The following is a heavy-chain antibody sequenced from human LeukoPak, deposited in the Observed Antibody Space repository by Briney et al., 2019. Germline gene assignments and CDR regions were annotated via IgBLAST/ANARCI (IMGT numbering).Heavy chain of an antibody. Sequence: SETLSLTCTVSGGSLSSYYWSWIRQPPGKGLEWIGYIYYSGSTNYNPSLKSRVTISVDTSKNQFSLKLSSVTAADTAVYYCARLTAVVTPYYYYGMDVWGQGTTVTVSS. CDR2: IYYSGST. D-gene: IGHD4-23*01. V-gene: IGHV4-59*08. CDR3: ARLTAVVTPYYYYGMDV. J-gene: IGHJ6*02. CDR1: GGSLSSYY.